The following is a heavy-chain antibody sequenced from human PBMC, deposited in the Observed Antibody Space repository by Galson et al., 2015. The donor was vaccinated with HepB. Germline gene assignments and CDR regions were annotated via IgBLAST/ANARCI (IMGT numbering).Heavy chain of an antibody. D-gene: IGHD5-12*01. V-gene: IGHV7-4-1*02. CDR1: GYKFNDYG. CDR2: INTNTGDP. CDR3: TRGGGAGYEFDH. J-gene: IGHJ4*02. Sequence: SVKVSCKASGYKFNDYGINWVRQGPGQGLEWMGWINTNTGDPRYAQGFTGRFVFSLDTSDTTAYLQITGLQADDTAVYFCTRGGGAGYEFDHWGQGTLVTVSS.